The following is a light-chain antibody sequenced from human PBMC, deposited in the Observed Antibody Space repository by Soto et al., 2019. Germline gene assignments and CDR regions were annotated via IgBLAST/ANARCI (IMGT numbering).Light chain of an antibody. J-gene: IGKJ5*01. Sequence: DVVITQTPLSLSVAPGQPASISCQSSQSLLHITGETFLFWYLQKPGQSPQLLIYEVSTRVSGVPDRFSGSGSGTDFTLEISRVETDDVGIYYCMQSTQLPPTFGQGTQLDIK. V-gene: IGKV2D-29*02. CDR2: EVS. CDR1: QSLLHITGETF. CDR3: MQSTQLPPT.